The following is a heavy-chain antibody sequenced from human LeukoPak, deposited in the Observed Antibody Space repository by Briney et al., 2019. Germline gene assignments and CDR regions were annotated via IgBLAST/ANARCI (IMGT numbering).Heavy chain of an antibody. CDR2: IYYSGST. CDR1: GGSMSSYY. J-gene: IGHJ3*02. Sequence: SGTLSLTCTVSGGSMSSYYWSWIRQFPGKGLEWIGYIYYSGSTNYNPSLESRVTISVDTSKKQFSLQLTSVTAADTAVYYCARHEGPGYLVRDAFDIWGQGTMVTVSS. V-gene: IGHV4-59*08. CDR3: ARHEGPGYLVRDAFDI. D-gene: IGHD5-18*01.